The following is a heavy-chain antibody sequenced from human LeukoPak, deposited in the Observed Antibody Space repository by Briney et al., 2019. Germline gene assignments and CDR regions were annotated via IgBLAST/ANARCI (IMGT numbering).Heavy chain of an antibody. CDR2: SRNKVNGYST. D-gene: IGHD1-26*01. CDR3: TRGAGSTAVMGDITYDYPMDV. Sequence: GGSLRLSCVASGFTFSDHYMDWVRQAPGKGLEWVGRSRNKVNGYSTVYAAPVKSRFTISGDDSGNSLYLQMNSLETEDTAVYYCTRGAGSTAVMGDITYDYPMDVWGQGTTVTVSS. V-gene: IGHV3-72*01. J-gene: IGHJ6*02. CDR1: GFTFSDHY.